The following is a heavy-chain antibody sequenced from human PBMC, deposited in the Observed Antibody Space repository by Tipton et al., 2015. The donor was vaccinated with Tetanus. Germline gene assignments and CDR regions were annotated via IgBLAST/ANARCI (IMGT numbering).Heavy chain of an antibody. Sequence: TLSLTCSVSGGSIRSGDYQWNWIRQPPGKGLEWLAYVSYSGRTNSNYDLKSQITISRDTSKNQFSLKLDSVTAADAAVYYCARPGVGGYTGYYFDFWGQGTVVTVSS. D-gene: IGHD5-12*01. CDR1: GGSIRSGDYQ. CDR3: ARPGVGGYTGYYFDF. J-gene: IGHJ4*02. V-gene: IGHV4-61*08. CDR2: VSYSGRT.